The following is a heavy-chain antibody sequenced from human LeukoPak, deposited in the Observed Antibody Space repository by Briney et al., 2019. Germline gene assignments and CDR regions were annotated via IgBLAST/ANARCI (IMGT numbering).Heavy chain of an antibody. Sequence: AGGSLRLSCVASGITFSTYSMSWVRQAPGKGLEWVSGLSGSSGDSTYYADSVKGRFTISRDNSKNTLYLQMNSLRAEDTAIYYCAKGVLPTGFDYWGQGTLVTVSS. D-gene: IGHD3-10*01. J-gene: IGHJ4*02. CDR2: LSGSSGDST. V-gene: IGHV3-23*01. CDR1: GITFSTYS. CDR3: AKGVLPTGFDY.